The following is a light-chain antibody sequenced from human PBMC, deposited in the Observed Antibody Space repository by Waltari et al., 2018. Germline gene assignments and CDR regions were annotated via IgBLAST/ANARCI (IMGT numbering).Light chain of an antibody. Sequence: QLVLTQSPSASASLGASVKLTCTLSSGHSTNVVAWLQQQPEKGPRFLMKVNSDGSHTKGDELPDRFSGSSSVAGRYLTISSLQSEDETDYYCQTGGHGTWVFGGGTKLTVL. CDR2: VNSDGSH. V-gene: IGLV4-69*01. J-gene: IGLJ3*02. CDR3: QTGGHGTWV. CDR1: SGHSTNV.